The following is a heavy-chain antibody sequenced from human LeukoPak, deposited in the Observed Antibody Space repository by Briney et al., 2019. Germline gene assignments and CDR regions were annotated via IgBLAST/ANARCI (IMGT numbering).Heavy chain of an antibody. J-gene: IGHJ4*02. D-gene: IGHD4-17*01. CDR3: ARLKATVSIHAYFDS. V-gene: IGHV4-59*01. Sequence: SETLSLTCTVSGGSFSSYYWTWIRQPPGKGLEWIGYIDHSGSTNYNPSLKSRVSISSDTSKNQFSLELSSVTTADTAVYYCARLKATVSIHAYFDSWGQGTLVTVSS. CDR1: GGSFSSYY. CDR2: IDHSGST.